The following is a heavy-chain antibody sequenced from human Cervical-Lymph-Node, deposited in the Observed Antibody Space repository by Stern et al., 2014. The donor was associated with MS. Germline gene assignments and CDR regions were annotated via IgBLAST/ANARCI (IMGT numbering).Heavy chain of an antibody. CDR1: GFTVSRAY. Sequence: QLVQSGGGVIQPGGSLRLSCTASGFTVSRAYMTWVRQAPGKGLEWVSLITNVGSTFYTDSVKGRFTISRDDSKNTVYLHMTSLRAEDTAMYYCARDTSSPERSDWWGQGTLVTVSS. CDR3: ARDTSSPERSDW. J-gene: IGHJ4*02. D-gene: IGHD1-1*01. CDR2: ITNVGST. V-gene: IGHV3-53*01.